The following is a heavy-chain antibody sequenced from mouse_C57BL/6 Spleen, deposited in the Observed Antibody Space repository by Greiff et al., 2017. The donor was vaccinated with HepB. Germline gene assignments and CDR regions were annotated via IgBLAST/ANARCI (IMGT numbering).Heavy chain of an antibody. D-gene: IGHD2-10*02. V-gene: IGHV1-64*01. Sequence: QVQLQQPGAELVKPGASVKLSCKASGYTFTSYWMHWVKQRPGQGLEWIGMIHPNSGSTNYNEKFKSKATLTVDKSSSTAYMQLSSLTSEDSAVYYCARAYGYWYFDVWGTGTTFTVSS. CDR2: IHPNSGST. CDR3: ARAYGYWYFDV. CDR1: GYTFTSYW. J-gene: IGHJ1*03.